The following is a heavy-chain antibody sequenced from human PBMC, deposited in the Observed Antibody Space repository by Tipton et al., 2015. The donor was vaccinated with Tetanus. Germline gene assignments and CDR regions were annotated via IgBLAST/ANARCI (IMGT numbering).Heavy chain of an antibody. CDR1: GYSFTSYW. D-gene: IGHD5-12*01. CDR2: IYPGDSDT. V-gene: IGHV5-51*03. J-gene: IGHJ3*02. Sequence: QLVQSGAEVKKPGESLKISCKGSGYSFTSYWIGWVRQMPGKGLEWMGIIYPGDSDTRYSPSFQGQVTISADKSISTAYLQWSSLKASDTAMYYCAVYSGYDWGAQIGDAFDIWGQGTMVTVSS. CDR3: AVYSGYDWGAQIGDAFDI.